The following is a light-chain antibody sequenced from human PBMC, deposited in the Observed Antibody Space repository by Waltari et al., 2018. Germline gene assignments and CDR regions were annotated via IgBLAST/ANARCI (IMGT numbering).Light chain of an antibody. CDR1: QDIDNN. CDR3: QQGFTYPLT. CDR2: RAS. J-gene: IGKJ4*01. Sequence: FPMTQSPSSLSASVGDTVTITCQATQDIDNNLNWYQQKPGKAPKLLIYRASSLENGIPSRFSGSASGTDFTLTISSLQPEDFATYYCQQGFTYPLTFGGGTKVEI. V-gene: IGKV1-33*01.